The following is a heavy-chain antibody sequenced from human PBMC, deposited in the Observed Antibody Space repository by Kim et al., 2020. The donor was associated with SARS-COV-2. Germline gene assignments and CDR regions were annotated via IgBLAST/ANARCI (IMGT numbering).Heavy chain of an antibody. V-gene: IGHV5-51*01. Sequence: GESLKISCKGSGYSFTSNWIGWVRQMPGRGLEWMGIIYPRDSDTRYSPSFQGQVTMSADTSISTAYLHWTRLKASDTAIYYCARLDDYVDFGWRVWGQGTLVTVSS. CDR1: GYSFTSNW. J-gene: IGHJ4*02. CDR3: ARLDDYVDFGWRV. CDR2: IYPRDSDT. D-gene: IGHD4-17*01.